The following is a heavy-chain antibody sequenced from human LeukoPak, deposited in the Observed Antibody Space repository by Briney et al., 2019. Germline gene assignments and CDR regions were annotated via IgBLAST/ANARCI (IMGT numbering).Heavy chain of an antibody. CDR3: ARDSDGRYSH. V-gene: IGHV4-59*13. J-gene: IGHJ4*02. Sequence: PSETLSLTCNLSGGSISSYYWTWIRQTPAKKRQEWIGYISYSGSTKYNPFLRDRVTMAIDPSKNQFSLKVNSVTAADTAVYCCARDSDGRYSHWGQGTLVTVSS. CDR1: GGSISSYY. CDR2: ISYSGST. D-gene: IGHD1-26*01.